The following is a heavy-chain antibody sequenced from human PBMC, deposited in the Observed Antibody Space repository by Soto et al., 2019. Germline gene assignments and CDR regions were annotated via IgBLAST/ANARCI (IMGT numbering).Heavy chain of an antibody. Sequence: EVQVVESGGGLAQPGGSLRLSCAASGFTLSSYWMHWVRQAPGKGLVWVSRIKGDGSETYYAGSVQGRFIVSRDNAKKTLHLQMNSLRVEDTAVYYCTRSDWFDPWGQGTLVTVSS. CDR1: GFTLSSYW. V-gene: IGHV3-74*01. J-gene: IGHJ5*02. CDR3: TRSDWFDP. CDR2: IKGDGSET.